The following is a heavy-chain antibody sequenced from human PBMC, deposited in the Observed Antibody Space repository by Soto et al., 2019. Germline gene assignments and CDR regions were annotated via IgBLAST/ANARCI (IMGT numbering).Heavy chain of an antibody. Sequence: SETLSLTCAVYGVSFSGYYWSWIRQPPGKGLEWIGEINHSGSTNYNPSLKSRVTISVDTSKNQFSLKLSSVTAADTAVYYCARRRGYSYGSNWFDPWGQGTLVTVSS. J-gene: IGHJ5*02. CDR1: GVSFSGYY. CDR3: ARRRGYSYGSNWFDP. CDR2: INHSGST. V-gene: IGHV4-34*01. D-gene: IGHD5-18*01.